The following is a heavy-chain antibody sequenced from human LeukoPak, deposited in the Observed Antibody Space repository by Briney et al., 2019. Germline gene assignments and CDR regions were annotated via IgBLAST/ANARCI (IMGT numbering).Heavy chain of an antibody. CDR2: IYTSGST. J-gene: IGHJ5*02. V-gene: IGHV4-4*07. D-gene: IGHD2-2*02. CDR1: GGSISSYY. Sequence: SETLSLTCTVSGGSISSYYWSWIRQPAGKGLEWIGRIYTSGSTNYNPSLKSRVTMSVDTSKNQFSLKLSSVTAADTAVYYCARMRARCSSTSCYRFDPWGQRTLVTVSS. CDR3: ARMRARCSSTSCYRFDP.